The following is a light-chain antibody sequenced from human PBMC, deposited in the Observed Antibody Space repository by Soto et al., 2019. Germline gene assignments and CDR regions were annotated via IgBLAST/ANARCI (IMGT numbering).Light chain of an antibody. Sequence: VMTQTPLSLSVAPGQPASSSCQSSQRLLHITGETFLFGYLQKPGQSPQLLIYEVSARVAGVPDRLSGSGSGTDFTLEISRVETDDVGIYYCMQSTQLPPTFGQGTRLRL. V-gene: IGKV2D-29*02. J-gene: IGKJ5*01. CDR3: MQSTQLPPT. CDR1: QRLLHITGETF. CDR2: EVS.